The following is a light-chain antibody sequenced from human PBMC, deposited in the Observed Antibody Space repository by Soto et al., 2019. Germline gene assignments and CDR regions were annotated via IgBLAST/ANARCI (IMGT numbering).Light chain of an antibody. CDR2: AAS. CDR3: QQANNFPWT. V-gene: IGKV1-9*01. J-gene: IGKJ1*01. Sequence: IELTQSPSSLSASVGDRVTLTCRASQGISSYLAWYQQKPGKAPKILISAASSLQSGVPSRFRGSGSGTGFTLTISSLQPEDFATYYCQQANNFPWTFGRGTKVDIK. CDR1: QGISSY.